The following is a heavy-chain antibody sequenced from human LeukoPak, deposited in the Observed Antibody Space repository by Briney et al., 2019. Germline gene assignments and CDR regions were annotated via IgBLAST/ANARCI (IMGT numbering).Heavy chain of an antibody. D-gene: IGHD2-2*01. V-gene: IGHV4-34*01. CDR2: INHSGST. CDR1: GGSFSGYY. J-gene: IGHJ4*02. Sequence: SETLSLTCAVYGGSFSGYYWSWIRQPPGKGLEWIGEINHSGSTNYNPSLKSRVTISVDTSKNQFSLKLSSVTAADTALYYCARAGYCSSTSCYSGVFDYWGQGTLVTVSS. CDR3: ARAGYCSSTSCYSGVFDY.